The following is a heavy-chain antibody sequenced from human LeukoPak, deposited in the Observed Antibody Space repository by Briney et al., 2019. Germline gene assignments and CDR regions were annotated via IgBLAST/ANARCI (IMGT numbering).Heavy chain of an antibody. CDR3: ARDLSSGWNDY. V-gene: IGHV1-18*01. CDR2: INAYIRST. Sequence: ASVKVSCKASGGTISSYAISWVRQAPGQGLEWMGWINAYIRSTTYAQKFQGRVTMTTDTSTNTAYMELRSLRSDDTAVYYCARDLSSGWNDYWGQGTLVTVSS. CDR1: GGTISSYA. D-gene: IGHD6-19*01. J-gene: IGHJ4*02.